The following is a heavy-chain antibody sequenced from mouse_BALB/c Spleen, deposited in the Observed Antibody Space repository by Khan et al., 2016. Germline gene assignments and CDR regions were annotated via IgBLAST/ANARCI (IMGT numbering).Heavy chain of an antibody. CDR1: DYSITSGYS. J-gene: IGHJ4*01. Sequence: VQLKESGPDLVTPSQSLSLTCTVTDYSITSGYSWHWIRQFPGNKLEWMGYIHYSGSTNYNPSLKSRIPITRDTSKNQFFLQLNSVTTEDTATXYCVRYGYYAMNNWGQGTSVTVSS. V-gene: IGHV3-1*02. D-gene: IGHD1-1*02. CDR2: IHYSGST. CDR3: VRYGYYAMNN.